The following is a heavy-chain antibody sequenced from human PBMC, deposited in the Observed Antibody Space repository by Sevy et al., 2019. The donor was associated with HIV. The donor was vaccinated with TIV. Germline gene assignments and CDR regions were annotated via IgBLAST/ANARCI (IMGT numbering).Heavy chain of an antibody. CDR1: GLTSGAFA. CDR3: TTAKYYYDSSGYYGVDDY. J-gene: IGHJ4*02. CDR2: IKTKTDGGTT. D-gene: IGHD3-22*01. V-gene: IGHV3-15*01. Sequence: GGSLRLSCKVTGLTSGAFAMSWVRQTPGKGLEWVGLIKTKTDGGTTDYAAPVKGRFTISRDDAKDTLYLQMNSLKTEDTAVYYCTTAKYYYDSSGYYGVDDYWGQGTLVTVSS.